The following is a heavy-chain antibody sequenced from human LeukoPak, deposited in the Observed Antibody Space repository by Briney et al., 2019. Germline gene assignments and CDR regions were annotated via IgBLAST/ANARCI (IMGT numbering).Heavy chain of an antibody. CDR3: ARGLQSNGYPFDY. CDR1: GGPFSDYY. Sequence: SETLSLTCAVYGGPFSDYYWSWIRQPPGKGLEWIGEISHSGATNYNPSLKSRITMSMDTSKNQFSLKLNSVTAADTAVYYCARGLQSNGYPFDYWGQGSLVTVSS. J-gene: IGHJ4*02. CDR2: ISHSGAT. V-gene: IGHV4-34*01. D-gene: IGHD3-22*01.